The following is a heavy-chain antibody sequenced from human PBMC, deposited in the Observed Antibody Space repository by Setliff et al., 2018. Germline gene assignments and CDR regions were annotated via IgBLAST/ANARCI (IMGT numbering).Heavy chain of an antibody. D-gene: IGHD3-3*01. CDR3: ARENMAKNFWGEHSDY. CDR1: GYTFTGYY. V-gene: IGHV1-46*01. CDR2: INPSDGST. J-gene: IGHJ4*02. Sequence: ASVKVSCKASGYTFTGYYMHWVRQAPGQGLEWIGVINPSDGSTTYAQKFQGRATMTRDTSTNTVYMQLSSLRSEDTAVYYCARENMAKNFWGEHSDYWGQGTLVTVSS.